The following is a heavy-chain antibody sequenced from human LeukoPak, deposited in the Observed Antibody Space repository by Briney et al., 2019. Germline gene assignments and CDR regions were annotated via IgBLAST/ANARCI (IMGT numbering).Heavy chain of an antibody. J-gene: IGHJ4*02. Sequence: PGGSLRLSCVASKFTFTNCWMTWVRQAPGKGLEWVANIKEDGTEKHYADSVKGRFTISRGNTENSVYLQMNSLRVEDTAVYFCAGGEGWTAEDWGQGTQVTVSS. V-gene: IGHV3-7*03. CDR3: AGGEGWTAED. CDR1: KFTFTNCW. D-gene: IGHD3/OR15-3a*01. CDR2: IKEDGTEK.